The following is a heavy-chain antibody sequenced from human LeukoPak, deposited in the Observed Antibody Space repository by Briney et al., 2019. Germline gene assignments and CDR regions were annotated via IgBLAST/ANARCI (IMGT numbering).Heavy chain of an antibody. CDR2: IGTAGDT. CDR1: GFTFSSYD. V-gene: IGHV3-13*01. Sequence: PGGSLRLSCAASGFTFSSYDMHWVRQATGKGLEWVSAIGTAGDTYYPGSVKGRFSISRDNAKNSLHLQMSSLRAEDTAVYYCARIPAGVATRRGKLYYYYYYMDVWGKGTTVTVSS. D-gene: IGHD2-21*01. CDR3: ARIPAGVATRRGKLYYYYYYMDV. J-gene: IGHJ6*03.